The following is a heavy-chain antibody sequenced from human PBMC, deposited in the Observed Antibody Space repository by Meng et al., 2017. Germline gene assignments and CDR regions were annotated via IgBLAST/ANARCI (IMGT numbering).Heavy chain of an antibody. CDR1: WGSVLRHRAG. CDR3: ARLAQDRYFDY. Sequence: GPGLGKPPPAPAPTCPLLWGSVLRHRAGWDRIRHAPLGGRGWLGRTYYRSKCYNDYAVSVKSRITINPDTSKNQFSLQLNSVTPEDTAVYYCARLAQDRYFDYWGQGTLVTVSS. D-gene: IGHD2-15*01. J-gene: IGHJ4*02. V-gene: IGHV6-1*01. CDR2: TYYRSKCYN.